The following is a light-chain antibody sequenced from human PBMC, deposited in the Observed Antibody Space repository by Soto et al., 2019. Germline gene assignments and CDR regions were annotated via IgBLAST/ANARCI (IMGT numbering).Light chain of an antibody. CDR3: QQSYSTPRA. V-gene: IGKV1-39*01. CDR2: AAS. CDR1: QSISNY. Sequence: DIQMTPSPSSLSASVGDRVTITCRASQSISNYLNWYQQKPGKAPRLLIYAASSLQSGVPSRFSGRGSGTDFTLTISRLQPEDFATYYCQQSYSTPRAFGQGTKVEIK. J-gene: IGKJ1*01.